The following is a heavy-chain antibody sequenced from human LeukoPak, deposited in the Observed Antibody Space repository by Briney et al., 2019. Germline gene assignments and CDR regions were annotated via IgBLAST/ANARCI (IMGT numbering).Heavy chain of an antibody. V-gene: IGHV3-30*03. CDR3: ARGRYQLLWGDY. CDR2: ISYDGSNK. CDR1: GFTFSSYA. Sequence: GGSLRLSCAASGFTFSSYAMSWVRQAPGKGLEWVALISYDGSNKYYADSVKGRFTISRDNSKNTLYLQMNSLRAEDTAVYYCARGRYQLLWGDYWGQGTLVTVSS. D-gene: IGHD2-2*01. J-gene: IGHJ4*02.